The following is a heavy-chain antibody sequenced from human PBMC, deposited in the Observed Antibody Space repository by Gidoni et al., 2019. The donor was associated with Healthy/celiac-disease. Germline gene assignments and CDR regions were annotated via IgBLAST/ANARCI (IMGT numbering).Heavy chain of an antibody. D-gene: IGHD3-22*01. CDR1: GFTFSSYE. CDR2: IVTAGDT. V-gene: IGHV3-13*01. J-gene: IGHJ3*02. Sequence: EVPLVEYGGGLVQPGGSLRLACAASGFTFSSYEMHWVRQATGKGLEWVSAIVTAGDTYYPGSVKGRFTISRENAKTSLYLQMNSLRAEDTAVYYCARELQFSTYDTALHGAFDIWGQGTMVTVSS. CDR3: ARELQFSTYDTALHGAFDI.